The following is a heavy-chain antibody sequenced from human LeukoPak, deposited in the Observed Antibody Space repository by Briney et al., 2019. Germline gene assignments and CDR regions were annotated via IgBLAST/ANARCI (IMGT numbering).Heavy chain of an antibody. CDR3: AKMVGATSPFDY. CDR1: GFTFSSYE. D-gene: IGHD1-26*01. V-gene: IGHV3-21*05. CDR2: ISSSSSYI. J-gene: IGHJ4*02. Sequence: PGGSLRLSCAASGFTFSSYEMNWVRQAPGKGLEWVSYISSSSSYIYYADSVKGRFTISRDNAKNSLYLQMNSLRAEDTAVYYCAKMVGATSPFDYWGQGTLVTVSS.